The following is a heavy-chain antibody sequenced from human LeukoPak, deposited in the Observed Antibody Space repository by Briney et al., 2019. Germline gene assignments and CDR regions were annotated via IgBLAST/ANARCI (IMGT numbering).Heavy chain of an antibody. CDR2: INPNSGGT. V-gene: IGHV1-2*02. CDR1: GYTFTGYY. CDR3: ARGLSTSWQNFDY. D-gene: IGHD6-13*01. Sequence: ASVKVSCKASGYTFTGYYMHWVRQAPGQGLEWMGWINPNSGGTNYAQKLQGRVTMTRDTSTSTVYMELGSLRSEDTAVYYCARGLSTSWQNFDYWGQGTLVTVSS. J-gene: IGHJ4*02.